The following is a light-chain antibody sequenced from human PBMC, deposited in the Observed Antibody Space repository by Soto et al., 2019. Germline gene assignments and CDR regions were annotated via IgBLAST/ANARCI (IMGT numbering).Light chain of an antibody. J-gene: IGKJ5*01. CDR1: QSVRRN. Sequence: ILMAQSPATLSVSPGERATLSCRASQSVRRNLAWYQQRPGQPPRLLIYGTYTRATDIPARFSGSGSGTEFTLTISSLQSEDFAVYYCQQYNNWPAITFGQVTRLEIK. CDR3: QQYNNWPAIT. V-gene: IGKV3D-15*01. CDR2: GTY.